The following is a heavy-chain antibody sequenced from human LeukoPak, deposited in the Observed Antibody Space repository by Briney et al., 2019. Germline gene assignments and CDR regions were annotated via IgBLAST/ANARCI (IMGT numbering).Heavy chain of an antibody. J-gene: IGHJ4*02. D-gene: IGHD4-17*01. V-gene: IGHV3-30*02. CDR2: IRFDGTNK. CDR1: GFTFNSYG. CDR3: TRDSDYGDDTDYFDY. Sequence: GGSLRLSCAAYGFTFNSYGMHWVRQAPGKGLEWVAFIRFDGTNKYYADSVEGRFTISRDNGRNTLYLQMNSLRAEDTAVYYCTRDSDYGDDTDYFDYWGQGTLVTVSS.